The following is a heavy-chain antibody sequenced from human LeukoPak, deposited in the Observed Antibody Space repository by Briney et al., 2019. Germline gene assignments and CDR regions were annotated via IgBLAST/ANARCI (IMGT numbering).Heavy chain of an antibody. CDR3: ARDGQTFRSGSYSDPFDY. D-gene: IGHD1-26*01. Sequence: ASVKVSCKASGYTFTSYGISWARQAPGQGLEWMGWISAYNGNTNYAQKLQGRVTMTTDTSTSTAYMELRSLRSDDTAVYYCARDGQTFRSGSYSDPFDYWGQGTLVTVSS. CDR1: GYTFTSYG. CDR2: ISAYNGNT. V-gene: IGHV1-18*01. J-gene: IGHJ4*02.